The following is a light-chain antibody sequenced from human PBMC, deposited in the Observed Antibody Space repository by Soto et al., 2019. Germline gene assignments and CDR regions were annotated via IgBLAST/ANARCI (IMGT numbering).Light chain of an antibody. CDR3: QQSYSTPIT. CDR2: AAS. CDR1: QSIGSL. Sequence: DIQMTQSPSSLSASVGDRVTITCRASQSIGSLLNWYQQKPGKAPKLLIYAASSLQSGVPSRFSGSGSGTDFTLTISSLQPEDFATYYCQQSYSTPITFGQGTRLEIK. V-gene: IGKV1-39*01. J-gene: IGKJ5*01.